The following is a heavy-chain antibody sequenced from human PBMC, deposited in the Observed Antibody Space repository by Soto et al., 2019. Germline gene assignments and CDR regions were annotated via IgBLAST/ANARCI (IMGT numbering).Heavy chain of an antibody. V-gene: IGHV4-61*01. J-gene: IGHJ4*02. D-gene: IGHD6-6*01. CDR2: IYYTGST. CDR3: AREFSNSPEAFDS. Sequence: EPVSLTCTVSGVSVNIENFYWSWILQPPGRGLEWIGYIYYTGSTSYNPSLKSRVTISIDTSRNQFSLKLSSVTAADTAVYYCAREFSNSPEAFDSWGQGSLVTVSS. CDR1: GVSVNIENFY.